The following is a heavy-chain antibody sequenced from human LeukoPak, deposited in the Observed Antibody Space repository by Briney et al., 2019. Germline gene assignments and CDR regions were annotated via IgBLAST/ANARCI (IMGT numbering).Heavy chain of an antibody. CDR1: GFTFGDYA. CDR2: IRSKAYGGTT. J-gene: IGHJ4*02. D-gene: IGHD1-1*01. CDR3: TREVRYNWNDEPSY. V-gene: IGHV3-49*04. Sequence: PGGSLRLSCTASGFTFGDYAMSWVRQAPGKGLEWVGFIRSKAYGGTTEYAASVKGRFTISRDDSKSIAYLQMNSLKTEDTAVYYCTREVRYNWNDEPSYWGQGTLVTVSS.